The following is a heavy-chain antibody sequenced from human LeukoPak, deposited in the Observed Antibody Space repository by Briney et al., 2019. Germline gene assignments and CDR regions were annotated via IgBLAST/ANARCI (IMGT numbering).Heavy chain of an antibody. V-gene: IGHV5-51*01. J-gene: IGHJ4*02. D-gene: IGHD1-1*01. CDR3: ARGPRGGNWNEALDY. Sequence: GESLKISCKASGYSFTTYWIGWVRQMPGKGLEWMGMFYPGDSDIRYSPSFQGQVTISADKSITTAYLQWSSLKASDTAIYYCARGPRGGNWNEALDYWGQGTLVTVSS. CDR2: FYPGDSDI. CDR1: GYSFTTYW.